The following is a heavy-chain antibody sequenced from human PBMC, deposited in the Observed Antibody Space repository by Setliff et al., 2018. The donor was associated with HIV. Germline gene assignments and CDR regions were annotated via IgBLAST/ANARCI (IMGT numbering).Heavy chain of an antibody. D-gene: IGHD3-16*01. V-gene: IGHV4-34*01. CDR2: INHSGST. CDR1: GGSFNEYY. Sequence: VTLSLTCAVYGGSFNEYYWNWIRQIPGKGLEWIGEINHSGSTNYNESLKRRLRISVDTSKNQFSLSLNSVTAADTAVYYCARAYRDNVWGSWRQISSWFDSWGQGNLVTVSS. J-gene: IGHJ5*01. CDR3: ARAYRDNVWGSWRQISSWFDS.